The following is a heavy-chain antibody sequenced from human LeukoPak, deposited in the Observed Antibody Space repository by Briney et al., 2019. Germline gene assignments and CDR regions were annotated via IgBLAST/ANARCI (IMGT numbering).Heavy chain of an antibody. CDR3: AKVTAPGYWYFDY. V-gene: IGHV3-23*01. CDR2: ISGSGGST. J-gene: IGHJ4*02. CDR1: GFTFSSYA. Sequence: PGGSLRLSCAASGFTFSSYAMSWVRQAPGKGLEWVSAISGSGGSTYYADSVKGRFTISRDNSKNTLYLQMNSLGAEDTAVYYCAKVTAPGYWYFDYWGQGTLVTVSS. D-gene: IGHD3-22*01.